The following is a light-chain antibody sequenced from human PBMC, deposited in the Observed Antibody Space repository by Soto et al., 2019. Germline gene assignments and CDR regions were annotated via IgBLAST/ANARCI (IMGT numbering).Light chain of an antibody. J-gene: IGLJ2*01. CDR2: DDS. V-gene: IGLV3-21*02. Sequence: SYELTQPPSVSVAPGQTARITCVGNNIGSKTVAWFQQRPGQAPVLVLYDDSDRPSGIPERFSGSNSGNTATLTISGVEAGDEADYYCQVWDTDSDLAVFGGGTKLTVL. CDR1: NIGSKT. CDR3: QVWDTDSDLAV.